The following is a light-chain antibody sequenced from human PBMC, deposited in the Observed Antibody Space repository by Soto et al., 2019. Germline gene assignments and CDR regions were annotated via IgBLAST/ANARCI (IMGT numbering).Light chain of an antibody. Sequence: QSVLTQPPSVSGSPGQSVTISCTGASSDLGRYNRVSWYQQPPGTAPKLLIYEVRNRPSGVPDRFSGSKSANTASLTISGLQAEDEADYYCSLYTNSSTFVFGTGTKLTVL. V-gene: IGLV2-18*01. J-gene: IGLJ1*01. CDR2: EVR. CDR1: SSDLGRYNR. CDR3: SLYTNSSTFV.